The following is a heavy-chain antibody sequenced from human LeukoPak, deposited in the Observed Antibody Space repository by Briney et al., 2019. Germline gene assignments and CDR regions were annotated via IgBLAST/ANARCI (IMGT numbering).Heavy chain of an antibody. CDR1: GFTFSSYA. CDR3: AKDLQQLVHDYYMDV. D-gene: IGHD6-13*01. J-gene: IGHJ6*03. CDR2: ISGSGGST. Sequence: GGSLRLSCAASGFTFSSYAMGWVRQAPGKGLEWVSAISGSGGSTYYADSVKGRFTISRDNSKNTLYLQVNSLRAEDTAVYYCAKDLQQLVHDYYMDVWGKGTTVTVSS. V-gene: IGHV3-23*01.